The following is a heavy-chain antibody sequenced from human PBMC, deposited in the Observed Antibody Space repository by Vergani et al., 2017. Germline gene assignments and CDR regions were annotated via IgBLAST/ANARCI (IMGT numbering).Heavy chain of an antibody. J-gene: IGHJ4*02. CDR3: AKAGPYYGSGSYYRFDY. V-gene: IGHV3-23*04. D-gene: IGHD3-10*01. CDR1: GFTFSSYA. CDR2: ISGSGGST. Sequence: EVQLVESGGGLVQPGGSLRLSCAASGFTFSSYAMSWVRQAPGKGLEWVSAISGSGGSTYYADSVKGRFTISRDNSKNTLYLQMNSLRAEDTAVYYCAKAGPYYGSGSYYRFDYWGQGTLVTVSS.